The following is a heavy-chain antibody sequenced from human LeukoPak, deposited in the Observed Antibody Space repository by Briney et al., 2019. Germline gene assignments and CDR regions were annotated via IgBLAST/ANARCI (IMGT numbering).Heavy chain of an antibody. CDR2: IHSVGHS. CDR3: ARHITTSASAFDL. V-gene: IGHV4-59*08. J-gene: IGHJ2*01. D-gene: IGHD3-10*01. Sequence: SETLSLTCTVSDDSISSLYWGWIRQPPGKGLEWIAYIHSVGHSNYNPSLKSRVSMSIDTSKKQFSLKVTSVTATDTAVYYCARHITTSASAFDLWSRGTLVTLSS. CDR1: DDSISSLY.